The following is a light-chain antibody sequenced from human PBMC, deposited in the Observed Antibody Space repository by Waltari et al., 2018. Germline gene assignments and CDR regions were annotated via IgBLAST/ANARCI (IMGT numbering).Light chain of an antibody. CDR2: EVS. Sequence: QSALTQAASVSGSPGQSITISCTGTSSAVGGYNHVFWYQHHPGKAPKLIISEVSNRPSGVSYRFSGSKSGNTASLTISGLQAEDEADYYCSSYTSSSIPYVFGTGTKVTVL. V-gene: IGLV2-14*01. J-gene: IGLJ1*01. CDR1: SSAVGGYNH. CDR3: SSYTSSSIPYV.